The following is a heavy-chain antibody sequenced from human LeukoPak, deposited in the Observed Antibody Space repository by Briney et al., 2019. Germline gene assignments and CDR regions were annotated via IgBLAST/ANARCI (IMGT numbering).Heavy chain of an antibody. Sequence: PGGSLRLSCAASGFTFSNAWMSWVRQAPGKGLEWVGRIKSKTDGGTTDYAAPVKGRFTISRDDSKNTLYLQMNSLKTEDTAVYYCTTDWGQPPGSSSWYDLDYWGQGTLVTVSS. J-gene: IGHJ4*02. D-gene: IGHD6-13*01. V-gene: IGHV3-15*01. CDR1: GFTFSNAW. CDR2: IKSKTDGGTT. CDR3: TTDWGQPPGSSSWYDLDY.